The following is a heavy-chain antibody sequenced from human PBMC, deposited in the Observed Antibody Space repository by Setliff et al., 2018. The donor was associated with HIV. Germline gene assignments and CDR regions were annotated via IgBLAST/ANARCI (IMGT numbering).Heavy chain of an antibody. D-gene: IGHD1-26*01. Sequence: SETMSLTCAVYGGSLSGYYWSWIRQPPGKGLEWIGEISHSGSTNYNPSLKSRVTISVDTSKNQFSLTLSSLSAADTAVYYCARRRPPPSGTYSRYYMDVWGKGTTVTVSS. CDR1: GGSLSGYY. CDR2: ISHSGST. CDR3: ARRRPPPSGTYSRYYMDV. J-gene: IGHJ6*03. V-gene: IGHV4-34*01.